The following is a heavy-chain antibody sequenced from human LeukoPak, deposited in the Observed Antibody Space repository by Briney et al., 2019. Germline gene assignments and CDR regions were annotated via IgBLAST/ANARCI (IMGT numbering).Heavy chain of an antibody. D-gene: IGHD3-10*01. Sequence: SETLSLTCTVSGGSISSYYWSWIRQPPGKGLEWIGYIYYSGSTNYNPSLKSRVTISVDTSKNQFSLKLSSVTAADTAVYYCARGFWATMVRGVISPPHYYYGMDVWGQGTTVTVSS. CDR2: IYYSGST. J-gene: IGHJ6*02. CDR3: ARGFWATMVRGVISPPHYYYGMDV. CDR1: GGSISSYY. V-gene: IGHV4-59*01.